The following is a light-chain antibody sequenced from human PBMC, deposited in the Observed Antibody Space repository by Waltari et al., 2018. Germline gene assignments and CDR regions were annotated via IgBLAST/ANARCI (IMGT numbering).Light chain of an antibody. Sequence: QSVLTQPPSASGTPGQWVTIPSSVSRPNIGGAPASWYQLLPGTAPKPRIHRNNQRPSGVPDRFSGSKSGTTASLAISGLQSEDEAAYYCAAWDDSLDGWVFGGGTKLTVL. J-gene: IGLJ3*02. CDR3: AAWDDSLDGWV. CDR2: RNN. V-gene: IGLV1-44*01. CDR1: RPNIGGAP.